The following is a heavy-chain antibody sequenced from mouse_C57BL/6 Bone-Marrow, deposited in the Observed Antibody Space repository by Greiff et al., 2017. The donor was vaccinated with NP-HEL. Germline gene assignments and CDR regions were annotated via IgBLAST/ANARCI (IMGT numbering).Heavy chain of an antibody. CDR1: GYSITSGYY. V-gene: IGHV3-6*01. D-gene: IGHD1-1*01. CDR3: ARGLLGFAY. Sequence: DVHLVESGPGLVKPSQSLSLTCSVTGYSITSGYYWNWIRQFPGNKLEWMGYISYDGSNNYNPSLKNRISITRDTSKNQFFLKLNSVTTEDTATYYCARGLLGFAYWGQGTLVTVSA. CDR2: ISYDGSN. J-gene: IGHJ3*01.